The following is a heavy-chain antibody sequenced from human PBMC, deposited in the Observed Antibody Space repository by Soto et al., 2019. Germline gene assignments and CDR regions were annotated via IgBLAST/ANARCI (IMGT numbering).Heavy chain of an antibody. CDR3: ARDPQRRDGYNFDS. V-gene: IGHV3-11*01. Sequence: GGSLRLSCAASGFIFTDYSMAWIRPAPGKGLEWISYITTGGETTLYAASVEGRFTISRDNAKKALFLQMNSLRADDTAVYFCARDPQRRDGYNFDSWGQGTLVTVSS. D-gene: IGHD5-12*01. CDR1: GFIFTDYS. J-gene: IGHJ4*02. CDR2: ITTGGETT.